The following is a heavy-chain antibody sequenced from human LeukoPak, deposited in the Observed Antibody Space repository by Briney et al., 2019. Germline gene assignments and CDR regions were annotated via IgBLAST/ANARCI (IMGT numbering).Heavy chain of an antibody. CDR3: ARRLLGFCGIDY. J-gene: IGHJ4*02. D-gene: IGHD3-10*01. CDR2: INHSGST. V-gene: IGHV4-34*01. CDR1: GGSFSGYY. Sequence: SETLSLTCAVYGGSFSGYYWSWIRQPPGKGLEWIGEINHSGSTNYNPSLKSRVTISVDTSKNQFSLKLSSVTAADTAVYYCARRLLGFCGIDYWGQGTLVTVS.